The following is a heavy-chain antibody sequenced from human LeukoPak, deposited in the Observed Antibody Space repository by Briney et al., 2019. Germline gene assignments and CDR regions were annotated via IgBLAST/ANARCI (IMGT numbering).Heavy chain of an antibody. J-gene: IGHJ4*02. CDR3: FTGGGY. CDR1: GFTFNACG. CDR2: ISYNERNK. V-gene: IGHV3-30*03. D-gene: IGHD1-14*01. Sequence: PGGSLRLSCTASGFTFNACGMHWVRQAPGKGLEWVALISYNERNKVYADSVKGRFTISRDNAKNSLFLQMNSLRVEETAVYYCFTGGGYWGQGTLVTVSS.